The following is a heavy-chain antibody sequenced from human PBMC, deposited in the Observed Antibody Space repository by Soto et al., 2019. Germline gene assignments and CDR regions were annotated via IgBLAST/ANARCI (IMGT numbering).Heavy chain of an antibody. Sequence: QVQLVESGGGVVQPGRSLRLSCAASGFTFSSYGMHWVRQAPGKGLEWVAVIWYDGSNKYYADSVKGRFTISRDNSKNTLYLQMNSLRAEDTAVYYCARAPPYCGGDCYSPADYWGQGTLVIVSS. CDR3: ARAPPYCGGDCYSPADY. CDR1: GFTFSSYG. CDR2: IWYDGSNK. V-gene: IGHV3-33*01. J-gene: IGHJ4*02. D-gene: IGHD2-21*02.